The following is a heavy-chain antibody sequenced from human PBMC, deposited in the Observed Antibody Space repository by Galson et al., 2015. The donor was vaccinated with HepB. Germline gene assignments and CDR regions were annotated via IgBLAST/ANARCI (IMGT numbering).Heavy chain of an antibody. V-gene: IGHV6-1*01. Sequence: CAISGDSVSSNNAAWNWIRQSPSRGLEWLGRTYYRSKWYNDYAVSVKSRITINPDTSKNQFSLQLNSVTPEDTAVYYCARAPLSGGGYSSGWHAFDIWGQGTMVTVSS. J-gene: IGHJ3*02. D-gene: IGHD6-19*01. CDR1: GDSVSSNNAA. CDR2: TYYRSKWYN. CDR3: ARAPLSGGGYSSGWHAFDI.